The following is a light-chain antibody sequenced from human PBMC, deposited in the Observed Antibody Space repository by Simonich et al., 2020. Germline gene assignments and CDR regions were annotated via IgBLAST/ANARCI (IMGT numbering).Light chain of an antibody. V-gene: IGKV1-5*03. Sequence: DIQMTQSHSTLSASVGDRVTITCRASQSISSWLAWYQQKPGKAPKLLIYKASSLESGVPSRFSGSGSGTEFTLTISSLQPDDFATYYCQQSYSTPYTFGQGTKLEIK. CDR1: QSISSW. CDR3: QQSYSTPYT. CDR2: KAS. J-gene: IGKJ2*01.